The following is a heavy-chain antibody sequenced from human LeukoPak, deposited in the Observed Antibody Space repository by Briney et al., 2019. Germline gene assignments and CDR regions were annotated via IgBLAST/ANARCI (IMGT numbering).Heavy chain of an antibody. Sequence: GGSLRLSCAASGFTFSSYEMNWVRQAPGKGLEWVSYISSSGSTIYYADSVKGRFTISRDNAKNSLYLQMNSLRAEDTAVYYCARVREDSRDVWGQGTTVTVSS. V-gene: IGHV3-48*03. D-gene: IGHD1-26*01. CDR3: ARVREDSRDV. CDR2: ISSSGSTI. CDR1: GFTFSSYE. J-gene: IGHJ6*02.